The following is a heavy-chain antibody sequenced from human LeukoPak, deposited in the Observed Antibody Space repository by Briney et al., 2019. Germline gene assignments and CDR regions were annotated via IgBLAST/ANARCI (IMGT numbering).Heavy chain of an antibody. D-gene: IGHD4-11*01. CDR2: IYYSGST. CDR3: ARDPGLQTHYFDY. J-gene: IGHJ4*02. CDR1: GGFISSYY. Sequence: SETLSLTCTVSGGFISSYYWSWIRQPPGKGLEWIGYIYYSGSTNYNPSLKSRVTISVDTSKNQFSLKLESVTAADTAVYDGARDPGLQTHYFDYLGEGTLVT. V-gene: IGHV4-59*01.